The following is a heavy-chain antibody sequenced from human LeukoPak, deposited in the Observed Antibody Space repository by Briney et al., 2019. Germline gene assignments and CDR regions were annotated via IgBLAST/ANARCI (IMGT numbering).Heavy chain of an antibody. Sequence: ASVKVSCKASGCTGNYLHWVRQAPGQGLEWMGWINPDSGGTKYAQKFQGRVTMTRDTSISTVYMELSRLRFDDTAVYYCARPLGPTNLLALDYWGQGTLVTVSS. V-gene: IGHV1-2*02. CDR3: ARPLGPTNLLALDY. CDR1: GCTGNY. J-gene: IGHJ4*02. CDR2: INPDSGGT. D-gene: IGHD3-3*02.